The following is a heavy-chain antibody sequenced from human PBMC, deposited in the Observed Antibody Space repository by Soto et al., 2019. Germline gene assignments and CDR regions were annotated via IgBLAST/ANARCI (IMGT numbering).Heavy chain of an antibody. CDR3: AADPHRCMVGVPADATYYGMDV. V-gene: IGHV1-69*01. CDR2: ILPIFGTA. Sequence: QVQLVQSGAEVKKPGSSVKVSCKASGGTFSSYAISWVRQAPGQGLEWMGGILPIFGTANYAQKFQGRVTITGHESLTTASMELSRLRSEDTAVYYCAADPHRCMVGVPADATYYGMDVCGQGTTLPVSS. D-gene: IGHD2-2*01. J-gene: IGHJ6*02. CDR1: GGTFSSYA.